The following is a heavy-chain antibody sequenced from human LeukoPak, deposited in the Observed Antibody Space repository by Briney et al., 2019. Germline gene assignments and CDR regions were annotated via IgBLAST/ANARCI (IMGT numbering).Heavy chain of an antibody. CDR1: GGSISSSSYY. Sequence: SETLSLTCTVSGGSISSSSYYWGWIRQPPGKGLEWIGSIYYSGSTYYNPSLKSRVTISVDTSKNQFSLKLSSVTAADTAVYYCARARSGIAAAGNDYWGQGTLVTVSS. CDR2: IYYSGST. J-gene: IGHJ4*02. CDR3: ARARSGIAAAGNDY. D-gene: IGHD6-13*01. V-gene: IGHV4-39*07.